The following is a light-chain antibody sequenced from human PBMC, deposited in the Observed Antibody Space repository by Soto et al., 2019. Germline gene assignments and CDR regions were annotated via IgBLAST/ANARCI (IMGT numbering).Light chain of an antibody. V-gene: IGKV1-5*01. Sequence: DIEMTQSPSTLSAFVTDSVTITCRASQHINNYLAWYQQKAGKAPKVLIYDASTLESGVPLRFSGRGSGTEYTLTISSLQPQDFATYYCQQYQTNPVTFGGGTKVEI. CDR1: QHINNY. CDR3: QQYQTNPVT. J-gene: IGKJ4*01. CDR2: DAS.